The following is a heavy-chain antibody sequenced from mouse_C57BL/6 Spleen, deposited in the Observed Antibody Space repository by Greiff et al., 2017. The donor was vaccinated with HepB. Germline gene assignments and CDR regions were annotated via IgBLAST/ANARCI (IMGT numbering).Heavy chain of an antibody. Sequence: EVQLQQSGTVLARPGASVKMSCKTSGYTFTSYWMHWVKQRPGQGLEWIGAIYPGNSDTSYNQKFKGKAKLTAVTSASTAYMELSSLTNEDSAVYYCTKLRGITYYFDYWGQGTTLTVSS. CDR2: IYPGNSDT. CDR3: TKLRGITYYFDY. D-gene: IGHD1-1*01. V-gene: IGHV1-5*01. CDR1: GYTFTSYW. J-gene: IGHJ2*01.